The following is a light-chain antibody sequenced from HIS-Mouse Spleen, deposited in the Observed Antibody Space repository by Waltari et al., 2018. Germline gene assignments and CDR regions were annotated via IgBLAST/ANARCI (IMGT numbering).Light chain of an antibody. CDR3: YSTDSSGNHRV. Sequence: SYELTQPPSVSVSPGQTARITCSGDALPKKYAYWYQQKSGQAPVLVIYEDSKRPSGIPARFSGSSSGRMATLTISGAQVEDEADYYCYSTDSSGNHRVFGGGTKLTVL. V-gene: IGLV3-10*01. CDR1: ALPKKY. CDR2: EDS. J-gene: IGLJ2*01.